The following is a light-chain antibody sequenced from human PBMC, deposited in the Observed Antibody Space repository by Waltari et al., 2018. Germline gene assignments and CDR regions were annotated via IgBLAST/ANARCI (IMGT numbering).Light chain of an antibody. J-gene: IGKJ4*01. Sequence: IVLTQSPGTLSLSPGERATLSCRASQTVRTTYIAWYQQKPGQAPTLLIYGASSRATDVPDRFSGSGSGTDFSLTISSLEPEDFAVYYCQQYDISPLTFGGGTKVESK. CDR1: QTVRTTY. CDR2: GAS. V-gene: IGKV3-20*01. CDR3: QQYDISPLT.